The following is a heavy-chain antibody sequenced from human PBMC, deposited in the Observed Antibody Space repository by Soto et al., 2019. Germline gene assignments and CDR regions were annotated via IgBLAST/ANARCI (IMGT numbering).Heavy chain of an antibody. V-gene: IGHV2-5*01. CDR3: AHNVDYYDNSGYYSFDY. J-gene: IGHJ4*02. CDR2: ICGNDDK. Sequence: SGPTLVKPTQTLKLTCTFSGFSLSTRAVRVGWIRQPPGKALEWLALICGNDDKHYSPSLRSRLTITKDTSKNQVVLTVTHMDPVDTATYYCAHNVDYYDNSGYYSFDYWGQGTLVTVSS. CDR1: GFSLSTRAVR. D-gene: IGHD3-22*01.